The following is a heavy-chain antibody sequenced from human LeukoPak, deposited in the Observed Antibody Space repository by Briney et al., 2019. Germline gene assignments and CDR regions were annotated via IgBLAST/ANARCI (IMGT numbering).Heavy chain of an antibody. J-gene: IGHJ4*02. CDR3: ARHEGAAAADADYFDY. D-gene: IGHD6-13*01. CDR2: IYYSGST. Sequence: SETLSLTCTVSGGSISSSSYYWGWIRQPPGQGLEWIVSIYYSGSTYYNPALKSRVTISVNTSKNQSSLKLSSVTAADTAVYYCARHEGAAAADADYFDYWGRGTLVSVSS. CDR1: GGSISSSSYY. V-gene: IGHV4-39*01.